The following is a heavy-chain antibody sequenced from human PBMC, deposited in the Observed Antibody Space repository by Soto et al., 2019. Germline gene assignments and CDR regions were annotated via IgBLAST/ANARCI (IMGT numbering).Heavy chain of an antibody. J-gene: IGHJ6*02. CDR3: ASDRSSGWDKRYGMDV. D-gene: IGHD6-19*01. CDR2: IYYSGST. V-gene: IGHV4-59*13. Sequence: SEPLSLPCTSSGGSISTYDWSCIRRPPGEGLEWIGYIYYSGSTSYNPSLNSRVTISVDTSKNRFSLKLRSVPAADTAVYYCASDRSSGWDKRYGMDVWGQGTTVTVSS. CDR1: GGSISTYD.